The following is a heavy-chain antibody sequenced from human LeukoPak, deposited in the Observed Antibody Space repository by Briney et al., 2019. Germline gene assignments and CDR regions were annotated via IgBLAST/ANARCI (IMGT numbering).Heavy chain of an antibody. CDR2: IIPIFGTA. V-gene: IGHV1-69*13. J-gene: IGHJ6*03. CDR3: ARDSTGYCSSTSCYPFDYYYYMDV. CDR1: GGTFSSYA. Sequence: GASVKVSCKASGGTFSSYAISWVRQAPGQGLEWMGRIIPIFGTANYAQKFQGRVTITADESTSTAYMELSSLRSEDTAVYYCARDSTGYCSSTSCYPFDYYYYMDVWGKGTTVTVSS. D-gene: IGHD2-2*01.